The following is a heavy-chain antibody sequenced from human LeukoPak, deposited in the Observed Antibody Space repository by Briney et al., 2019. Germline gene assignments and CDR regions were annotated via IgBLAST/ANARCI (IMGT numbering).Heavy chain of an antibody. CDR2: ISGSGGST. CDR3: ASLSVAGPFTFDY. V-gene: IGHV3-23*01. Sequence: GGSLRLSCAASGFTFSSYAMSWVRQAPGKGLEWVSAISGSGGSTYYADSVKGRFTISRDNAKNSLYLQMNSLRDEDTAVYYCASLSVAGPFTFDYWGQGTLVTVSS. J-gene: IGHJ4*02. CDR1: GFTFSSYA. D-gene: IGHD6-19*01.